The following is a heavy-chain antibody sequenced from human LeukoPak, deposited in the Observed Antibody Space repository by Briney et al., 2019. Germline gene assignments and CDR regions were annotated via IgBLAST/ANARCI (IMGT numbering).Heavy chain of an antibody. CDR2: INQDGSEK. D-gene: IGHD2-21*01. V-gene: IGHV3-7*04. J-gene: IGHJ4*02. Sequence: GGSLRLSCAASGFTFSRYWMSWVRQAPEKGLEWVANINQDGSEKSYVDSVEGRFTISRDNAKKSLYLHVNSLRAEDTAVYYCARDIYGGHDYWGQGTLLTVSS. CDR3: ARDIYGGHDY. CDR1: GFTFSRYW.